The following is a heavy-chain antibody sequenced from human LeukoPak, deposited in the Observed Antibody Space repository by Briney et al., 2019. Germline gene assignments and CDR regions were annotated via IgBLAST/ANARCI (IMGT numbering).Heavy chain of an antibody. J-gene: IGHJ6*03. D-gene: IGHD6-19*01. CDR3: ARDGVQSSGWYYYYYYYMDV. CDR2: IDPNSGGT. CDR1: GYTFTGYY. V-gene: IGHV1-2*02. Sequence: ASVKVSCKASGYTFTGYYMHWVRQAPGQGLEWMGWIDPNSGGTNYAQKFQGRVTMTRDTSISTAYMELSRLRSDDTAVYYCARDGVQSSGWYYYYYYYMDVWGKGTTVTVSS.